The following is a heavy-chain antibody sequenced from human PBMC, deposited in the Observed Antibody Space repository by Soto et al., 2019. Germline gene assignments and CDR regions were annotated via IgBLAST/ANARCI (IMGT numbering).Heavy chain of an antibody. V-gene: IGHV3-30-3*01. CDR3: ARADDFWSGYYRYYYYYGMDV. J-gene: IGHJ6*02. CDR1: GFTFSSYA. D-gene: IGHD3-3*01. CDR2: ISYDGSNK. Sequence: QVQLVAAGGGVVQPGRSLRLSCAASGFTFSSYAMHWVRQAPGKGLEWVAVISYDGSNKYYADSVKGRFTISRDNSKNALYLQMNSLRAEDTAVYYCARADDFWSGYYRYYYYYGMDVWGQGTTVTVSS.